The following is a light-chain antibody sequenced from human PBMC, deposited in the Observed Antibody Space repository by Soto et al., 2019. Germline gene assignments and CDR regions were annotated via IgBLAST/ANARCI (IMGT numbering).Light chain of an antibody. V-gene: IGKV1-39*01. CDR1: QSISSY. J-gene: IGKJ1*01. CDR3: QQTSSSPWT. CDR2: AAS. Sequence: DIQITQSPSSLSSYLLDIVTITCRASQSISSYLNWYQHKPGRGPTLLIYAASSLQSGVPSRFSGSGSGTDFTLTIGSLQPEDFATYYCQQTSSSPWTFGQGTKVDIK.